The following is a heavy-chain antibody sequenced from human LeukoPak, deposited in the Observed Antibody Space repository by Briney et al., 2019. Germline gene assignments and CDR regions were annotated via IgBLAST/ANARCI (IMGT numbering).Heavy chain of an antibody. CDR2: IYHSGST. D-gene: IGHD6-13*01. Sequence: PSETLSLTCTVSGGSISSGGYYWSWIRQPPGKGLEWIGYIYHSGSTYYNPSLKSRVTISVDRSKNQFSLKLSSVTAADTAVYYCAREAEVAAAGTGDYYYYYMDVWGKGTTVTVSS. CDR1: GGSISSGGYY. CDR3: AREAEVAAAGTGDYYYYYMDV. V-gene: IGHV4-30-2*01. J-gene: IGHJ6*03.